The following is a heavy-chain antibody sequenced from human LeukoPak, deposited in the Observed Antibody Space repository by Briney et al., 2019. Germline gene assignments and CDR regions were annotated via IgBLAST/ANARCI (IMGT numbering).Heavy chain of an antibody. CDR2: IYHSGST. CDR1: GYSISSGYY. D-gene: IGHD3-10*01. CDR3: ARAIITMVRGVMRSGWFDP. J-gene: IGHJ5*02. V-gene: IGHV4-38-2*02. Sequence: SETLSLTCTVSGYSISSGYYWGWIRQPPGKGLEWIGSIYHSGSTYYNPSLKSRVTISVDTSKNQFSLKLSSVTAADTAVYYCARAIITMVRGVMRSGWFDPWGQGTLVTVSS.